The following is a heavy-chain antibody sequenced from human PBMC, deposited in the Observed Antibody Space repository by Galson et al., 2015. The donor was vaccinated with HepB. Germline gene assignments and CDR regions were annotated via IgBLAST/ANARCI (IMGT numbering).Heavy chain of an antibody. CDR2: ISHDGSNK. J-gene: IGHJ6*02. V-gene: IGHV3-30-3*01. D-gene: IGHD3-10*01. CDR1: GFTFSRNV. Sequence: SLRLSCAASGFTFSRNVMHWVRQAPGKGLEWVAVISHDGSNKDYADSVKGRFTISRDNSKNTLFLQMNSLRVEDTAVYFCARAHYYGSGSLSGMDVWGQGTTVTVSS. CDR3: ARAHYYGSGSLSGMDV.